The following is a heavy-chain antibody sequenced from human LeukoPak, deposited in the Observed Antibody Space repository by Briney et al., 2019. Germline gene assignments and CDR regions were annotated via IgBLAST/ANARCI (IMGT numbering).Heavy chain of an antibody. Sequence: SETLSLTCTVSGVSISSSDSYWGWIRQPPGKGLEWIGYIYYSGSTNYNPSLKSRVTISVDMSKNQFSLKLSSVTAADTAVYYCARWKVSTVTTGHYYYYMDVWGKGTTVTVSS. J-gene: IGHJ6*03. V-gene: IGHV4-61*05. D-gene: IGHD4-11*01. CDR1: GVSISSSDSY. CDR2: IYYSGST. CDR3: ARWKVSTVTTGHYYYYMDV.